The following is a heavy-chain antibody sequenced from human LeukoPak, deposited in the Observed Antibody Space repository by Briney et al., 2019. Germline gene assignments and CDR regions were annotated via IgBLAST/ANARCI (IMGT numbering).Heavy chain of an antibody. J-gene: IGHJ6*03. Sequence: PSETLSLTCTVSGGSISSSSYYWGWIRQPPGKGLKWIGSIYYSGSTYYNPSLKSRVTISIDTSKNQFSLKLSSVTAADTAVYYCARLYSGTYGGIYYYYYMEVWGKGTTVTVSS. CDR3: ARLYSGTYGGIYYYYYMEV. CDR1: GGSISSSSYY. CDR2: IYYSGST. D-gene: IGHD1-26*01. V-gene: IGHV4-39*07.